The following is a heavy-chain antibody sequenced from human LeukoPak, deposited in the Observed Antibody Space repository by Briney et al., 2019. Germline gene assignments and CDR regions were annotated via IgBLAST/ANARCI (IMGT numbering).Heavy chain of an antibody. J-gene: IGHJ4*02. CDR3: ARDAGISGWYTFDY. CDR1: GDSVSSNNGA. Sequence: SQTLSLTCAISGDSVSSNNGAWNWIRQSPSRGLEWLGRTYYRSKWYDDYAGSVKGRISISPDTSKNQFSLQLYSVTPEDTAVYYCARDAGISGWYTFDYWDQGTLVTVSS. V-gene: IGHV6-1*01. CDR2: TYYRSKWYD. D-gene: IGHD6-19*01.